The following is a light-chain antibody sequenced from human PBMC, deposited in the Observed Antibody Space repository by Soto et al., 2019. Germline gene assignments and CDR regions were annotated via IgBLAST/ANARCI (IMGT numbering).Light chain of an antibody. Sequence: QSALTQPRSVSGSPGQSVNISCTGTSSDVGGYNYVSWYQQHPGKAPKLMIYDVSKRPSVVPDRFSGSKSGNTASLTISGLQAEDEADYYCCSYAGSYTYVVFGGGTKVTVL. CDR3: CSYAGSYTYVV. V-gene: IGLV2-11*01. CDR2: DVS. CDR1: SSDVGGYNY. J-gene: IGLJ2*01.